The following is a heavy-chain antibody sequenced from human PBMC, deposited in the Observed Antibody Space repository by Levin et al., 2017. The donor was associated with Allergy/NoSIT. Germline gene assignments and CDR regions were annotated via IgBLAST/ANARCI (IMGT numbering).Heavy chain of an antibody. Sequence: SRTLSLTCSVSGGSVSDGLYHWGWIRQPPGKGLEWIASAYYLGNTYYNPSLKSRVTISVDTSKNQFSLKVTSVTAADTAVYYCTRLANGIPSDNWGQGTLVTVSS. D-gene: IGHD1-1*01. CDR3: TRLANGIPSDN. J-gene: IGHJ4*02. CDR1: GGSVSDGLYH. V-gene: IGHV4-39*01. CDR2: AYYLGNT.